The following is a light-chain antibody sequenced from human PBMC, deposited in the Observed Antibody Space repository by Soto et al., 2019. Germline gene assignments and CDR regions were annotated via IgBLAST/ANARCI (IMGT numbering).Light chain of an antibody. V-gene: IGLV4-69*01. CDR3: QTWGTGIVV. Sequence: QPVLTQSPSASASLGASVKLTCTLSSGHSYYAIAWHQQQPEKGPRFLMKPNSDGSHTKGDGMFDRFSGSSSGAERYLTISSLQSEDEADYYCQTWGTGIVVFGGGTKLTVL. CDR2: PNSDGSH. J-gene: IGLJ2*01. CDR1: SGHSYYA.